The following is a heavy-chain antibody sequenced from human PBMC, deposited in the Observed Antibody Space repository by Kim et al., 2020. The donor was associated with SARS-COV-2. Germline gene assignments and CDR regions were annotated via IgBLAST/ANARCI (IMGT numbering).Heavy chain of an antibody. J-gene: IGHJ4*02. V-gene: IGHV4-39*01. D-gene: IGHD3-22*01. Sequence: PAPKSRVTHSVDTSKNQFSLKLSSVTAADTAVYYCARHKTDYDSTLPDYWGQGTLVTVSS. CDR3: ARHKTDYDSTLPDY.